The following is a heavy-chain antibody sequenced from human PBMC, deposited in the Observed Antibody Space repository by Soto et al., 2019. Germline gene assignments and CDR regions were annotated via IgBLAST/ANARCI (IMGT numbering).Heavy chain of an antibody. CDR3: ARGMWIRPNDYYYGMDV. D-gene: IGHD5-18*01. V-gene: IGHV3-30-3*01. CDR1: GFTFSSYA. J-gene: IGHJ6*02. CDR2: ISYDGSNK. Sequence: QVQLVESGGGVVQPGRSLRLSCAASGFTFSSYAMHWVRQAPGKGLEWVAVISYDGSNKYYADSVKGRFTISRDNSKNPLYLQMNSLRAEDTAVYYGARGMWIRPNDYYYGMDVWGQGTTVTVSS.